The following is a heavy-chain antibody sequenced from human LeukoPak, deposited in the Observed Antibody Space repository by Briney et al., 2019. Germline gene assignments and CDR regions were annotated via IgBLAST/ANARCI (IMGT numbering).Heavy chain of an antibody. CDR2: IYTSGST. CDR3: ARNGGSGTYYDGSFDY. CDR1: GGSISSYY. Sequence: PSETLSLTCTVSGGSISSYYWSWIRQSAEKGLEWIGRIYTSGSTNYNPSLKSRVTMSVDTSKNQFSLKLSSVTAADTAVYYCARNGGSGTYYDGSFDYWGQGTLVTVSS. J-gene: IGHJ4*02. V-gene: IGHV4-4*07. D-gene: IGHD1-26*01.